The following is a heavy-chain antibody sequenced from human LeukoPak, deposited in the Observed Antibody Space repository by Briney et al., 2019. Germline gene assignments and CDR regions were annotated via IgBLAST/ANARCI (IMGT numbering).Heavy chain of an antibody. J-gene: IGHJ4*02. D-gene: IGHD3-22*01. V-gene: IGHV5-51*01. CDR2: IYPGDSDT. CDR1: GYSFTSYW. CDR3: ARRRYYYDSSGYYLLDY. Sequence: GESLKISCXGSGYSFTSYWIGWVRQMPGKGLKWMGIIYPGDSDTRYSPSFQGQVTISADKSISTAYLQWSSLKASDTAMYYCARRRYYYDSSGYYLLDYWGQGTLVTVSS.